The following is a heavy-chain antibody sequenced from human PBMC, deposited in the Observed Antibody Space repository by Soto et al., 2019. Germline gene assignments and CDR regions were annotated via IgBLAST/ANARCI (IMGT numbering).Heavy chain of an antibody. D-gene: IGHD6-13*01. CDR1: GGTFSSYA. J-gene: IGHJ6*02. CDR3: ARVDSSSWYLGYYYCGMDV. V-gene: IGHV1-69*13. CDR2: IIPIFGTA. Sequence: SVKVSCKASGGTFSSYAISWVRQAPGQGLEWMGGIIPIFGTANYAQKFQGRVTITADESTSTAYMELSSLRSEDTAVYYCARVDSSSWYLGYYYCGMDVWGQGTTVTVSS.